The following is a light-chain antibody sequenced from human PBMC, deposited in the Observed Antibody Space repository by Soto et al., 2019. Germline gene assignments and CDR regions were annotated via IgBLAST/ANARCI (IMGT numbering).Light chain of an antibody. CDR2: DNN. J-gene: IGLJ3*02. CDR3: GTWDSSLGADWV. V-gene: IGLV1-51*01. Sequence: QSVLTQPPSVSAAPGQKVTISCSGSNSNIGNNYVSWYQQLPGTAPKLLIYDNNKRPSGIPDRFSGSTSGTSATLGITGLQTGDEADYYCGTWDSSLGADWVFGGGTKVTVL. CDR1: NSNIGNNY.